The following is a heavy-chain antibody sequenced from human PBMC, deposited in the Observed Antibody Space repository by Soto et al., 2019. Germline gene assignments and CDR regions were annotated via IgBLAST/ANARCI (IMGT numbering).Heavy chain of an antibody. V-gene: IGHV1-18*01. D-gene: IGHD3-10*01. CDR1: GYTFTTYG. CDR2: ISAYNGNT. J-gene: IGHJ4*02. Sequence: ASVKVSCKASGYTFTTYGISWVRQAPGQGLEWMGWISAYNGNTNYAQNLQGRVTMTTDASTSTAYMELRSLRSDDTAVYYCARFYASGSYPYDYWGQGTLVTVSS. CDR3: ARFYASGSYPYDY.